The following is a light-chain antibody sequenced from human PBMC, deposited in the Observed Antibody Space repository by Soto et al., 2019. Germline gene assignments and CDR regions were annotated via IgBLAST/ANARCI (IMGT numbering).Light chain of an antibody. Sequence: QSALTQPPSASGSPGQSVTISCTGTSSDIGGYNYVSWYQQHPGKAPKLIIYEVSKRPSGVPDRFSGSKSGNTASLTVSGLQAEDEAEYYCTSYAGSNNLVFAGGAKRPVL. J-gene: IGLJ3*02. CDR1: SSDIGGYNY. V-gene: IGLV2-8*01. CDR2: EVS. CDR3: TSYAGSNNLV.